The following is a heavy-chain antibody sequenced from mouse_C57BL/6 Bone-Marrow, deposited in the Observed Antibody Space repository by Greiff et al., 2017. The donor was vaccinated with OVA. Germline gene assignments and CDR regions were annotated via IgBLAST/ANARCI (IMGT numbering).Heavy chain of an antibody. CDR2: IDPENGDT. D-gene: IGHD4-1*01. CDR3: TTDWASYFDY. CDR1: PLDLKYDN. V-gene: IGHV14-4*01. J-gene: IGHJ2*01. Sequence: EVQLQQSGAELVRPGASVKLSCTASPLDLKYDNMHWVKQRPEQGLEWIGWIDPENGDTEYASKFQGKATITADTSSNTAYLQLSSLTSEDTAVYYCTTDWASYFDYWGQGTTLTVSS.